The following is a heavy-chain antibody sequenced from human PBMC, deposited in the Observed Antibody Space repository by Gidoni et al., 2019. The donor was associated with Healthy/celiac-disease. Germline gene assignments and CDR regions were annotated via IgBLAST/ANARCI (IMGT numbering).Heavy chain of an antibody. D-gene: IGHD3-16*02. CDR1: GYTFPNYY. Sequence: QVQLVQSGAEVKKPGASVKVSCTASGYTFPNYYMHWVRQAPGQGLLGMGIINPSGGSTSYAQKFQGRVTMTRDTSTSTVYMELSSLRSEDTAVYYCTVGRLGELSWGYFDYWGQGTLVTVSS. CDR3: TVGRLGELSWGYFDY. CDR2: INPSGGST. V-gene: IGHV1-46*01. J-gene: IGHJ4*02.